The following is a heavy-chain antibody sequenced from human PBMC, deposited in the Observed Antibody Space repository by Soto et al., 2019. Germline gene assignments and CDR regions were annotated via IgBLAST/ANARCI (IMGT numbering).Heavy chain of an antibody. CDR3: ARVWTTVTNWFDP. CDR1: GGSISSSY. Sequence: PSETLSLTCTVSGGSISSSYWSWIRQPPGKGLEWIGYIYDSGSTYYNSSPKSRVTMSVDTSKNQFSLKLSSVTAADTAVYYCARVWTTVTNWFDPWGQGTLVTVSS. J-gene: IGHJ5*02. CDR2: IYDSGST. D-gene: IGHD4-17*01. V-gene: IGHV4-59*08.